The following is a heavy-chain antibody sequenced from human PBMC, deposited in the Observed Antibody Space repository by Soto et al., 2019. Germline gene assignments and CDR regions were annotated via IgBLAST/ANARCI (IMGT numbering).Heavy chain of an antibody. CDR3: ARGATRYCSGGSCYSGWFDP. V-gene: IGHV3-53*04. CDR2: IYSGGST. D-gene: IGHD2-15*01. Sequence: GGSLRLSCAASGFTVSSNYMSWVRQAPGKGLEWVSVIYSGGSTYYADSVKGRFTISRHNSKNTLYLQMNSLRAEDTAVYYCARGATRYCSGGSCYSGWFDPWGQGTLVTVSS. CDR1: GFTVSSNY. J-gene: IGHJ5*02.